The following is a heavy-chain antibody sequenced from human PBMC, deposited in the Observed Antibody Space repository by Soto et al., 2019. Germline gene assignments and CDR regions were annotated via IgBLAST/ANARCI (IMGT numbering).Heavy chain of an antibody. CDR3: ARELDGIDV. Sequence: GGSLRLSCAASGFLFSNYCMHWVRQAPGKGLEWVSNISSSGSYKKYADSVQGRFTISRDNAKNSLYLQMNSLRAEDTAVYYCARELDGIDVWGQGTTVTVSS. V-gene: IGHV3-21*04. J-gene: IGHJ6*02. CDR1: GFLFSNYC. CDR2: ISSSGSYK.